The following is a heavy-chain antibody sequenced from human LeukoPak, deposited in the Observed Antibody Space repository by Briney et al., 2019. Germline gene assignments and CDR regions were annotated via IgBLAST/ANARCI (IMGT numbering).Heavy chain of an antibody. CDR1: GVTFTSYS. Sequence: GGSLRLSCAASGVTFTSYSVNWVRQAPGKGLEWVASISSSSTYIHYADSVKGRFTISRGNAKNSLYLDMNSLRAEDTAVYFCARDLFNSYYDTSGYSAFDYWGQGTLVTVSS. CDR3: ARDLFNSYYDTSGYSAFDY. D-gene: IGHD3-22*01. CDR2: ISSSSTYI. V-gene: IGHV3-21*01. J-gene: IGHJ4*02.